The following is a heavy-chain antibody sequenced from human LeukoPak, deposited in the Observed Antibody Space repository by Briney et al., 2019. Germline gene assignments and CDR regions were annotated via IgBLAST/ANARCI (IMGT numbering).Heavy chain of an antibody. V-gene: IGHV3-23*01. D-gene: IGHD3-22*01. Sequence: GSLRLSCAASGFTFSSYAMSWVRQAPGKGLEWVSANSGRGDSTYYSDSVKGRFTISRDNSKNTMYVQMNSLRAEDTAVYYCAKPLVSDYYDSSGYWGYWGQGTLVTVSS. CDR2: NSGRGDST. CDR3: AKPLVSDYYDSSGYWGY. J-gene: IGHJ4*02. CDR1: GFTFSSYA.